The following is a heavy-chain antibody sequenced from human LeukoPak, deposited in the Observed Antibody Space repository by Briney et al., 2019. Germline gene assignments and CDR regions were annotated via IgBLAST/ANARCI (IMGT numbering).Heavy chain of an antibody. Sequence: GGSLRLSCAASGFTFSNYWMIWVRQAPGKGLEWVGNIKQDGSEERYADSVRGRFTISRDNAQTSLYLQMNSLRAEDTAVYYCARASDPWLQLTWGQGTLVTVSS. V-gene: IGHV3-7*05. CDR2: IKQDGSEE. J-gene: IGHJ5*02. D-gene: IGHD5-24*01. CDR3: ARASDPWLQLT. CDR1: GFTFSNYW.